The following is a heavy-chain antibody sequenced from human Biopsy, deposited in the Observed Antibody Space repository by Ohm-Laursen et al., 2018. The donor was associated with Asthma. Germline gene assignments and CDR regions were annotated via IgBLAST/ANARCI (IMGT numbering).Heavy chain of an antibody. CDR1: GYSFFTYV. D-gene: IGHD2-15*01. V-gene: IGHV1-18*04. J-gene: IGHJ4*02. Sequence: ASVKVSCKASGYSFFTYVVSWVRQAPGQGLEYMGWISANNGNRDYAQKFQGRVTMTTDTSTDTAYMELRSLRSDDTGVYYCARGGYCSGGSCYPLDYWGQGTLVNVSS. CDR3: ARGGYCSGGSCYPLDY. CDR2: ISANNGNR.